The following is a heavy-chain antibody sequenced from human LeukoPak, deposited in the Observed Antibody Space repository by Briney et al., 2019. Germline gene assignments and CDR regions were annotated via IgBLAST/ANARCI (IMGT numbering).Heavy chain of an antibody. CDR3: ATVAHYYDSSGYYPEYFQH. D-gene: IGHD3-22*01. V-gene: IGHV3-23*01. J-gene: IGHJ1*01. CDR1: GFTFSSYA. Sequence: GGSLRLSCAASGFTFSSYAMSWVRQAPGKGLEWVSAISGSGGSTYYADSVKGRFTISRDNSKNTLYMQMNSLRAEDTAVYYCATVAHYYDSSGYYPEYFQHWGQGTLVTVSS. CDR2: ISGSGGST.